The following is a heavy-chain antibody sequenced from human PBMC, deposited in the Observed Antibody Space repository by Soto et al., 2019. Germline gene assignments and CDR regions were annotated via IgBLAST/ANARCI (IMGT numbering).Heavy chain of an antibody. CDR1: GFTFSSYE. D-gene: IGHD3-16*02. CDR2: ISSSGSTI. Sequence: GGSLRLSCAASGFTFSSYEMNWVRQAPGKGLEWVSYISSSGSTIYYADSVKGRFTISRDNAKDSLYLQMNSLRVEDTAVYYCARVSQSFIEYFQYWGQGTLVTVSS. J-gene: IGHJ1*01. CDR3: ARVSQSFIEYFQY. V-gene: IGHV3-48*03.